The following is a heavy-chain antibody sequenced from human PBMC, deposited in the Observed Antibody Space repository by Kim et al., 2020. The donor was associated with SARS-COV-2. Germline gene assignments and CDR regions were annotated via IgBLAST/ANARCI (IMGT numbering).Heavy chain of an antibody. CDR1: GGTFSSYA. V-gene: IGHV1-69*13. J-gene: IGHJ5*02. D-gene: IGHD6-6*01. Sequence: SVKVSCKASGGTFSSYAISWVRQAPGQGLEWMGGIIPIFGTANYAQKFQGRVTITADESTSTAYMELSSLRSEDTAVYYCARDRFGGYSSSSATALVWFDPWGQGTLVTVSS. CDR3: ARDRFGGYSSSSATALVWFDP. CDR2: IIPIFGTA.